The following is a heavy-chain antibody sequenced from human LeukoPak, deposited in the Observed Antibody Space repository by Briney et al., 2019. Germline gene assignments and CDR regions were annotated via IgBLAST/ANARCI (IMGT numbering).Heavy chain of an antibody. J-gene: IGHJ2*01. CDR1: GVTFSTYW. CDR2: IYSDGSST. CDR3: ARGSSSGLVWYFDL. Sequence: GGSLRLSCAASGVTFSTYWMHWVRQAPGKGLVWVSRIYSDGSSTNYADSVKGRFTISRDNSKNTLYLQMNSLRAEDTAVYYCARGSSSGLVWYFDLWGRGTLVTVSS. V-gene: IGHV3-74*01. D-gene: IGHD6-19*01.